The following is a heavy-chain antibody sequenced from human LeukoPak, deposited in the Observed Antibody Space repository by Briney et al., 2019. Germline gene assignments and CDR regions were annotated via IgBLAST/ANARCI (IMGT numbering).Heavy chain of an antibody. CDR3: ARGGDSSWLHDVFDI. V-gene: IGHV1-2*02. CDR2: INPNRGGT. J-gene: IGHJ3*02. Sequence: ASVKVSCKASGYIFTGYYMHWVRQAPGQGLEWMGWINPNRGGTNYAQKFQGRVTMTRDTSISTAYMELSRLRSDDTAVYYCARGGDSSWLHDVFDIWGQGTMVTVSS. CDR1: GYIFTGYY. D-gene: IGHD6-13*01.